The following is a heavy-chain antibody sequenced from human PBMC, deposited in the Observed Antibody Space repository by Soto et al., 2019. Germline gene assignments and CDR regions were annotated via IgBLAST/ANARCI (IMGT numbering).Heavy chain of an antibody. V-gene: IGHV1-2*04. J-gene: IGHJ6*03. CDR3: ARELRGPWGYYYYYMDV. Sequence: ASVKVSCKASGYTFTGSYMHWVRQAPGQGLEWMGWINPNSGGTNYAQKFQGWVTMTRDTSISTAYMELSRLRSDDTAVYYCARELRGPWGYYYYYMDVWGKGTTVTVSS. CDR2: INPNSGGT. D-gene: IGHD3-16*01. CDR1: GYTFTGSY.